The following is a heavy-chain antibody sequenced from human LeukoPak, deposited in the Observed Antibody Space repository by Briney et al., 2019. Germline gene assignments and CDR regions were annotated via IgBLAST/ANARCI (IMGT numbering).Heavy chain of an antibody. CDR1: GFIFTNYG. CDR3: AKERASMGADAFDI. CDR2: ISFDGRIE. V-gene: IGHV3-30*18. Sequence: GGSLRLSCAASGFIFTNYGMHWVRQAPGKGLEWVAIISFDGRIEYYVDSVKGRFTISRDKSKNTLYLQMNSPRPEDTAVYYCAKERASMGADAFDIWGQGTMVTVSS. J-gene: IGHJ3*02. D-gene: IGHD1-26*01.